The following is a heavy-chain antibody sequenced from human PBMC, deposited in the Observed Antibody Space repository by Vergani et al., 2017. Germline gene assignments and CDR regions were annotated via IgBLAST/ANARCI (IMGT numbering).Heavy chain of an antibody. V-gene: IGHV3-33*01. Sequence: QVQLVESGGGVVQPGRSLRLSCAASGFTFSSYGMHWVRQAPGKGLEWVAVIWYDGSNKYYADSVKGRFTISRDNSKNTLYLQMNSLRAEDTAVYYCARIKRSGSYYYYYYMDVWGKGTTVTVSS. D-gene: IGHD1-26*01. CDR2: IWYDGSNK. CDR1: GFTFSSYG. CDR3: ARIKRSGSYYYYYYMDV. J-gene: IGHJ6*03.